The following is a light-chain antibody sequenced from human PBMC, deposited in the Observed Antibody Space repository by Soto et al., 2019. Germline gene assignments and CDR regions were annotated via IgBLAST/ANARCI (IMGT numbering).Light chain of an antibody. V-gene: IGKV1-39*01. CDR1: QIISTY. CDR3: QQNDSAPRT. CDR2: AAS. Sequence: DIQMTQSPSSLSASLGERATITCRASQIISTYLTWYQQRAGLAPRLLIYAASSWQSGVPPRFSGSGSGTDFTLTISSLEPEDFATYFCQQNDSAPRTFSQGTKVDIK. J-gene: IGKJ1*01.